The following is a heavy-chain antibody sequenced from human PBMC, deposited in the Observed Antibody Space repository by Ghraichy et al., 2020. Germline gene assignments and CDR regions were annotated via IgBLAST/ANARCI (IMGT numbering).Heavy chain of an antibody. V-gene: IGHV3-23*01. D-gene: IGHD3-16*01. Sequence: GGSLRFSCAASGFTFSSYAMSWVRQAPGKGLEWVSAISGSGGSTYYADSVKGRFTISRDNSKNTLYLQMNSLRAEDTAVYYCTHPLIGLEPYYFDYWGQGTLVTVSS. J-gene: IGHJ4*02. CDR3: THPLIGLEPYYFDY. CDR1: GFTFSSYA. CDR2: ISGSGGST.